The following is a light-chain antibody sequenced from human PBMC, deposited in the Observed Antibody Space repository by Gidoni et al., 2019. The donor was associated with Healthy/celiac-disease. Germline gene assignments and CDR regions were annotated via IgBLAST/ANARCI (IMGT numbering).Light chain of an antibody. Sequence: DIQMTQSPSSLSASVGDRVTITCRASQSISIYLNWYQQKPGKAPKLLIYAASSLQSGVPSRFSGSGSGTDFTLTISSLQPEDFATYYCQQSDSTLLTFGGGTKVEIK. J-gene: IGKJ4*01. CDR2: AAS. V-gene: IGKV1-39*01. CDR1: QSISIY. CDR3: QQSDSTLLT.